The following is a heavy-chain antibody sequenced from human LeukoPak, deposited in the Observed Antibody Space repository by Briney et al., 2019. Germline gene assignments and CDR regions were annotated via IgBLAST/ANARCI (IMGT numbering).Heavy chain of an antibody. V-gene: IGHV4-39*01. D-gene: IGHD6-19*01. CDR2: IYYSGST. Sequence: PSETLSLTYTVSGGSISSSSYYWGWIRQPPGKGLEWIGSIYYSGSTYYNPSLKSRVTISVDTSKNQFSLKLSSVTAADTAVYYCASVKVSEVQWLDRFDYWGQGTLVTVSS. J-gene: IGHJ4*02. CDR3: ASVKVSEVQWLDRFDY. CDR1: GGSISSSSYY.